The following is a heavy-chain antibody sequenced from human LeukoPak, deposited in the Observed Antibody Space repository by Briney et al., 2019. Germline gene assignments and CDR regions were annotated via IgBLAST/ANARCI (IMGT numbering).Heavy chain of an antibody. D-gene: IGHD2/OR15-2a*01. J-gene: IGHJ4*02. CDR1: GGSIRSYY. V-gene: IGHV4-59*01. Sequence: SETLSLTCTVSGGSIRSYYWSWTRQSPEKGLEWIGYVYHTGSAKYNPSLQSRVTISIDPSKNQFSLNLTSVTAADTAVYYCSTDSPTGFDHWGQGALVTVSS. CDR3: STDSPTGFDH. CDR2: VYHTGSA.